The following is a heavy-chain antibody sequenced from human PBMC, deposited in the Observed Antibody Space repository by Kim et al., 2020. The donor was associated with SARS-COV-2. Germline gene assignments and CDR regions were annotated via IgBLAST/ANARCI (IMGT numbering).Heavy chain of an antibody. Sequence: ASVKVSCKASGYTFTSYTMNWVRQAPGQGLAWMGWINSNTGNPTYAQGFTGRFVFSLDTPVSTAYLQISSLKAEDTAMYFCARIQGIAAAGFAFDIWGQGTMVTVSS. D-gene: IGHD6-13*01. CDR1: GYTFTSYT. J-gene: IGHJ3*02. V-gene: IGHV7-4-1*02. CDR2: INSNTGNP. CDR3: ARIQGIAAAGFAFDI.